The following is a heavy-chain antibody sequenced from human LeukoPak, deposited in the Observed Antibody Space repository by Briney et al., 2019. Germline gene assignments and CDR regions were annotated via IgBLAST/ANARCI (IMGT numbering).Heavy chain of an antibody. CDR3: VRDGDDFNFDF. J-gene: IGHJ5*01. Sequence: GGSLRLSCAASGFTFRSYWMHWVRQAPGKGLEWVSRVIRDGSFTNYANSVKGRFTSSRDNAKNTLYLQMGSLRAEDTAVYFCVRDGDDFNFDFWGQRSLVTVSS. CDR1: GFTFRSYW. D-gene: IGHD7-27*01. V-gene: IGHV3-74*01. CDR2: VIRDGSFT.